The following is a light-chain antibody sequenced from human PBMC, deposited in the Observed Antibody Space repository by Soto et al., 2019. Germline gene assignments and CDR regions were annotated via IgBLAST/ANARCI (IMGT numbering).Light chain of an antibody. J-gene: IGKJ2*01. Sequence: DIQMTQSPSSLSASIGDRVTITCRASQSINTYLNWYQQIPGKAPKLLIYSAFSLQSGVPSRFSGSGSGTDFTLTISSVQPEDFATYYCQQSFSTPLYSFGQGTKLEIK. CDR2: SAF. CDR1: QSINTY. V-gene: IGKV1-39*01. CDR3: QQSFSTPLYS.